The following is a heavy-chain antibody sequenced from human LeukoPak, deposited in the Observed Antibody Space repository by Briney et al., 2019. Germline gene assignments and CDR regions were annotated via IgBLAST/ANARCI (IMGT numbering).Heavy chain of an antibody. Sequence: PSETLSLTCTVSGGSIRSYYWSWIRQPPGKGLEWLGYIYYSGSTNYNPSLKSRVTISVDTSKNQSSLKLSSVTAADTAVYYCARGGWYPESFQHWGQGALVTVSS. J-gene: IGHJ1*01. D-gene: IGHD6-19*01. CDR1: GGSIRSYY. CDR2: IYYSGST. CDR3: ARGGWYPESFQH. V-gene: IGHV4-59*01.